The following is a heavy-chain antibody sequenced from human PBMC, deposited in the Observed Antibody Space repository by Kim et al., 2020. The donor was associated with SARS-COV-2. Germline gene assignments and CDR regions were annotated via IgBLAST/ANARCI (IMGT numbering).Heavy chain of an antibody. CDR2: IYYSGST. J-gene: IGHJ4*02. Sequence: SETLSLTCTVSGGSISSSSYYWGWIRQPPGKGLEWIGSIYYSGSTYYNPSLKSRVTISVDTSKNQFSLKLSSVTAADTAVYYCARPGPWFGELYGLHIFDYWGQGTLVTVSS. D-gene: IGHD3-10*01. CDR1: GGSISSSSYY. CDR3: ARPGPWFGELYGLHIFDY. V-gene: IGHV4-39*01.